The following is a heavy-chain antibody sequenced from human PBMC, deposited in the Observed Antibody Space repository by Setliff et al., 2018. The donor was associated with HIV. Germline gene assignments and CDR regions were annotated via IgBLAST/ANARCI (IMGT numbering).Heavy chain of an antibody. V-gene: IGHV1-46*01. Sequence: ALVKVSCKASGYIFTSYYIHWVRQAPGQGLEWMGIINPSGGSTTYAQKFQGRVTMTRDTSTSTVYMELSSLRSEDTAVYYCAREGGSTVAHSPLDYWGQGSPVTVS. J-gene: IGHJ4*02. D-gene: IGHD4-17*01. CDR1: GYIFTSYY. CDR3: AREGGSTVAHSPLDY. CDR2: INPSGGST.